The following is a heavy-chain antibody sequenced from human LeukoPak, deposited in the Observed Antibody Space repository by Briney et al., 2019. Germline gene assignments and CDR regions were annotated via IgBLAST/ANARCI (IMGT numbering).Heavy chain of an antibody. Sequence: SETLSLTCTVSGGSISIYYWSWIRQPPGKGLEWIGYIYYSGSTNYNPSLKSRVTISVDTSKNQFSLKLSSVTAADTAVYYCARDLSEFDYWGQGTLVTVPS. D-gene: IGHD2/OR15-2a*01. CDR2: IYYSGST. CDR3: ARDLSEFDY. CDR1: GGSISIYY. V-gene: IGHV4-59*01. J-gene: IGHJ4*02.